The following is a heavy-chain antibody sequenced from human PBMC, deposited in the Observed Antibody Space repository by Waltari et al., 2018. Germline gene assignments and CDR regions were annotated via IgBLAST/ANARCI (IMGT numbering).Heavy chain of an antibody. V-gene: IGHV1-46*01. Sequence: QVQLVQSGAEVKKPGASVKVSCQASGYTFTSYYMNWVRHAPGQGLEWMGIINPSGGSTSYAQKFQGRVTMTRDTSTSTVYMELSSLRSEDTAVYYCARDMRGGSSWELFDYWGQGTLVTVSS. CDR3: ARDMRGGSSWELFDY. CDR1: GYTFTSYY. CDR2: INPSGGST. J-gene: IGHJ4*02. D-gene: IGHD6-13*01.